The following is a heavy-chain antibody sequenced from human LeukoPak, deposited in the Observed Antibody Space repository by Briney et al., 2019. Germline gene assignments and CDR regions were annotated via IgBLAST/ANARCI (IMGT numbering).Heavy chain of an antibody. CDR2: ISGSGGST. J-gene: IGHJ4*02. CDR1: GFTFSSYA. D-gene: IGHD6-6*01. Sequence: GGSLRLSCAAFGFTFSSYAMSWVRQAPGKGLEWVSGISGSGGSTYYADSVKGRFTISRDNSKNTLYLQMNSLRAEDTAVYYCAKDLVGATIAARTYFDYWGQGTLVTVSS. V-gene: IGHV3-23*01. CDR3: AKDLVGATIAARTYFDY.